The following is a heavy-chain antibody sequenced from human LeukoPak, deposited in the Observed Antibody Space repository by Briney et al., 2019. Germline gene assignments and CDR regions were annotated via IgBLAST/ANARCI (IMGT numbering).Heavy chain of an antibody. D-gene: IGHD2-2*01. V-gene: IGHV1-2*02. Sequence: ASVKVSCKASGDTFTGSFVHWVRQAPGQGLEWMGCIKYNNDGANYAQEFQGRVTMTSDTSMSTAYMELTSLTSDDTAVYYCARKSAVRRTSEFDYWGQGTLVTVSS. J-gene: IGHJ4*02. CDR2: IKYNNDGA. CDR3: ARKSAVRRTSEFDY. CDR1: GDTFTGSF.